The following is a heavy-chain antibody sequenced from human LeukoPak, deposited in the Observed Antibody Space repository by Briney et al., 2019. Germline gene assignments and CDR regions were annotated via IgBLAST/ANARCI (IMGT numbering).Heavy chain of an antibody. D-gene: IGHD5-12*01. CDR2: INSDGSST. CDR3: AIGGANNGYGSWNY. J-gene: IGHJ4*02. CDR1: GFTFSSYW. Sequence: GGSLRLSCAASGFTFSSYWMHWVRQAPGKGPVWVSRINSDGSSTTYADSVKGRFTISRDNAKNTLYLQTNSLRAEDTAVYYCAIGGANNGYGSWNYWGQGTLVTVSS. V-gene: IGHV3-74*01.